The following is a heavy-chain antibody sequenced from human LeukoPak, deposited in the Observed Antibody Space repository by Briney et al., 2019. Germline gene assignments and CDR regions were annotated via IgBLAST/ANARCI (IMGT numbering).Heavy chain of an antibody. CDR2: MYYSGST. Sequence: LETLSLTCTVSGGSISSSSYYWGWIRQPPGKGLEWIGSMYYSGSTYYNPSLKSRVTISVDTSKNQFSLKLSSVTAADTAVYYCASESVAGDYYGMDVWGQGTTVTVSS. V-gene: IGHV4-39*01. CDR1: GGSISSSSYY. D-gene: IGHD6-19*01. J-gene: IGHJ6*02. CDR3: ASESVAGDYYGMDV.